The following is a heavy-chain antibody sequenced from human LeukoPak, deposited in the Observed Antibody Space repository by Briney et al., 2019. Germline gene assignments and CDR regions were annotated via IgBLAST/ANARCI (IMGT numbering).Heavy chain of an antibody. Sequence: GGSLRLSCAASGFTFSSYSMNWVRQAPGKGLEWVSYISSSSSPIYYADSVEGRFTISRDNSKNTLYLQMNSLRAEDTAVYYCAKVPHYYYGSGSYQFDYWGQGTLVTVSS. V-gene: IGHV3-48*01. CDR3: AKVPHYYYGSGSYQFDY. J-gene: IGHJ4*02. D-gene: IGHD3-10*01. CDR1: GFTFSSYS. CDR2: ISSSSSPI.